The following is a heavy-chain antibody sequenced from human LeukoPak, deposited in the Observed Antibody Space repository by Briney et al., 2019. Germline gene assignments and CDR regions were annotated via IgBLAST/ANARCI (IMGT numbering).Heavy chain of an antibody. D-gene: IGHD5-12*01. Sequence: GGSLRLSSAASGFTFSSYGMSWVRQAPGKGLEWVSAISGSGGSTYYADSVKGRFTISRDNSKNTLYLQMNSLRAEDTAVYYCAKEGVGQWLRFFDYWGQGTLVTVSS. CDR1: GFTFSSYG. J-gene: IGHJ4*02. CDR2: ISGSGGST. V-gene: IGHV3-23*01. CDR3: AKEGVGQWLRFFDY.